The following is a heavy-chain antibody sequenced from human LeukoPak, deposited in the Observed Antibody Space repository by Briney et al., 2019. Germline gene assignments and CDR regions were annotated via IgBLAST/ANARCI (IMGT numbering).Heavy chain of an antibody. CDR3: TRHGTDFNWFDP. V-gene: IGHV3-73*01. J-gene: IGHJ5*02. CDR1: GFTFSGPA. Sequence: GGSLRLSCAASGFTFSGPAMHWVRQASGKGLEWVALIRSQRNNYATAYAASVKGRFTISRDDSKNTAYLQMNSLKTEDTAVYYCTRHGTDFNWFDPWGQGTLVTVSS. CDR2: IRSQRNNYAT.